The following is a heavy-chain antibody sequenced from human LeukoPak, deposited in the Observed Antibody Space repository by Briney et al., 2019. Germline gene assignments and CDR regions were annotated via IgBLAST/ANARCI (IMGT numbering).Heavy chain of an antibody. CDR3: ARGGMDIAAADFDY. D-gene: IGHD6-13*01. V-gene: IGHV4-34*01. Sequence: SETLSLTCTVSGGSISSYYWSWIRQPPGKGLEWIGEINHSGSTNYNPSLKSRVTISVDTSKNQFSLKLSSVTAADTAVYYCARGGMDIAAADFDYWGQGTLVTVSS. J-gene: IGHJ4*02. CDR1: GGSISSYY. CDR2: INHSGST.